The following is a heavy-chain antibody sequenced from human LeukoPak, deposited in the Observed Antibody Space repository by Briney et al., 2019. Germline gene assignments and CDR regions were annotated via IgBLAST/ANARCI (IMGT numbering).Heavy chain of an antibody. CDR1: GYTFTGYY. V-gene: IGHV1-2*02. CDR2: INPNSGGT. CDR3: ARGLDYGDYYFAY. Sequence: ASVKVSCKASGYTFTGYYMHWVRQAPGQGLEWMGWINPNSGGTNYAQKFQGRVTMTRDTSISTAYMELSRLRSDDTAVYYCARGLDYGDYYFAYWGQGTLVTVSS. J-gene: IGHJ4*02. D-gene: IGHD4-17*01.